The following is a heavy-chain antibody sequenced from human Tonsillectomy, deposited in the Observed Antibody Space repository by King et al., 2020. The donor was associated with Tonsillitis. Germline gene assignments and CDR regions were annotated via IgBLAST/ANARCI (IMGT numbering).Heavy chain of an antibody. Sequence: VQLVESGGALVQPGGSLRLSCAASGFTFDSYAMSWVRQDPGKGLEWVSFISSSGGITHYADSVKGRFTISRDNSKNTLYLQMNGLRAEDTAVYDCVKDLPGRYSSSWIPFDYWGQGTLVTVSS. J-gene: IGHJ4*02. D-gene: IGHD6-13*01. V-gene: IGHV3-23*04. CDR3: VKDLPGRYSSSWIPFDY. CDR2: ISSSGGIT. CDR1: GFTFDSYA.